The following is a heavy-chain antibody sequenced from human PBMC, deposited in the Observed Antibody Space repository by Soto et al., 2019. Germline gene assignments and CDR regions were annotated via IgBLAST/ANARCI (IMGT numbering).Heavy chain of an antibody. D-gene: IGHD4-17*01. J-gene: IGHJ2*01. Sequence: GGSLRLSCASSGFTFSSYAMSWVRQAPGKGLEWVSAISGSGDSTYYADSVKGRFTISRDNSKNTLYLQMNSLRAEDTAVYYCAKRTVGWYFDLWGRGTLVTVSS. CDR2: ISGSGDST. V-gene: IGHV3-23*01. CDR1: GFTFSSYA. CDR3: AKRTVGWYFDL.